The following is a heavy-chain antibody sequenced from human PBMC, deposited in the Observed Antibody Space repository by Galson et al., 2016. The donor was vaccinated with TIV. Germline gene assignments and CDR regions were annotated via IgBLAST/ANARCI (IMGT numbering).Heavy chain of an antibody. CDR2: ISYDGSN. D-gene: IGHD1-14*01. CDR3: ARTLTSYYFDY. Sequence: SLRLSCAASGFTFSSYPMNWVRQAPGKGLEWVAVISYDGSNNADSVKGRFTISRDKSKNTLYPQMNSLRAEDTAVYYCARTLTSYYFDYWGQGTLVTVSS. J-gene: IGHJ4*02. V-gene: IGHV3-30-3*01. CDR1: GFTFSSYP.